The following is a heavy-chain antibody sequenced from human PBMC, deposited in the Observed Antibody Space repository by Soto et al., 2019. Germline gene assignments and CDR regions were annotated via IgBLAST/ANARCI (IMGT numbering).Heavy chain of an antibody. CDR2: IHYSGNT. V-gene: IGHV4-59*01. D-gene: IGHD2-2*01. CDR3: ARARYQLLHPYYYGMDV. Sequence: QVQLQESGPGLVKPSETLSLTCTVSGGSISSYYWSWIRQSPGKGLEWIGYIHYSGNTTSNPSLKSRVTISVDTSRNQVSLKLSSVTAADSAVYFCARARYQLLHPYYYGMDVWGQGTTVTVSS. J-gene: IGHJ6*02. CDR1: GGSISSYY.